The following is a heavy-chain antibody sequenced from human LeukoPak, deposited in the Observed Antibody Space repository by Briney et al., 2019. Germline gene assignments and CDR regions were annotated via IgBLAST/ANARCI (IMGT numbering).Heavy chain of an antibody. V-gene: IGHV7-4-1*02. J-gene: IGHJ4*02. CDR1: GYTFTSYA. CDR2: INTNTGNP. Sequence: ASVKVSCKASGYTFTSYAMNWVRQAPGQGLEWMGWINTNTGNPTYAQGFTGRFVFSLDTSVSTAYLQISSLKAEDTAVYYCARDLSLTYDYVWGSYPPGNDYWGQGTLVTVSS. D-gene: IGHD3-16*02. CDR3: ARDLSLTYDYVWGSYPPGNDY.